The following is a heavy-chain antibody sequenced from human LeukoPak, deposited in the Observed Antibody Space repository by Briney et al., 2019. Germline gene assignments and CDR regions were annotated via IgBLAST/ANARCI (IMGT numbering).Heavy chain of an antibody. J-gene: IGHJ4*02. D-gene: IGHD3-10*01. V-gene: IGHV3-48*04. CDR3: ARAKGYTSSYSFDY. CDR1: GFTFNNYA. CDR2: IGIGSGPL. Sequence: PGGSLRLSCAASGFTFNNYAMNWVRQPPGGRLEWVSFIGIGSGPLLYADSVKGRFTISRDNAKASVYLQMNRLRAEDTAVYYCARAKGYTSSYSFDYWGQGILVTVSS.